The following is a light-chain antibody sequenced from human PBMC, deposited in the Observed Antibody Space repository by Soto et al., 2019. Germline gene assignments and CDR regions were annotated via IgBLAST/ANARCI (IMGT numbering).Light chain of an antibody. CDR1: QSISNK. CDR3: QQYGSQPQT. J-gene: IGKJ1*01. CDR2: GAS. Sequence: ELVMTQSPPTLSVCPGESANLSCRASQSISNKLVWYQQKLGQPQSLHIYGASSRDPGIPDRISGSRSGTDCTLPISRLEPEDFAVNYCQQYGSQPQTFGQGTKVDIK. V-gene: IGKV3-20*01.